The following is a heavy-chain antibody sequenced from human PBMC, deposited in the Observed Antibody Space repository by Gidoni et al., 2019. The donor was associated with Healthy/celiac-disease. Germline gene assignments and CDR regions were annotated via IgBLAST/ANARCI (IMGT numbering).Heavy chain of an antibody. J-gene: IGHJ2*01. V-gene: IGHV3-23*01. Sequence: EVQLLESGGGLVQPGGSLRLSWAASGLTFSSYAMSWVRQAPGKGLEWASAISGSGVSTYYADSVKGRFTISRDNSKNTLYLQMNSLRAEDTAVYYCAKDRSRYFDLWGRGTLVTVSS. CDR1: GLTFSSYA. CDR2: ISGSGVST. CDR3: AKDRSRYFDL.